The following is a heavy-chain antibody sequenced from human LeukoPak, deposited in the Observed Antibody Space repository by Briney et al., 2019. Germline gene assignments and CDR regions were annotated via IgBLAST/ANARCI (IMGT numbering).Heavy chain of an antibody. V-gene: IGHV3-30*02. CDR2: IRYDGSK. CDR1: GFIFSSYD. Sequence: PGGSLRLSCAASGFIFSSYDMHWVRQAPGKGLVWVAFIRYDGSKYYTDSVKGRFTISRDNSNNTLYLQMNSLRAEDTAVYYCAKDGDGYYGSGSYSEYWGQGTLVTVSS. D-gene: IGHD3-10*01. CDR3: AKDGDGYYGSGSYSEY. J-gene: IGHJ4*02.